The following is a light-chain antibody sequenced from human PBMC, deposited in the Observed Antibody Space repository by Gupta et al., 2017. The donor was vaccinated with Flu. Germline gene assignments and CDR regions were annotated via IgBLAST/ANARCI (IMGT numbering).Light chain of an antibody. CDR1: QRLVYTDGNTY. V-gene: IGKV2-24*01. Sequence: SQRLVYTDGNTYLSWLHQKPGQPPRLLIYKISKRFSGVPDRFSGSGAGTDFTLKISRVEAEDVGVYYCLQLTHVPHTFGQGTKLEIK. J-gene: IGKJ2*01. CDR3: LQLTHVPHT. CDR2: KIS.